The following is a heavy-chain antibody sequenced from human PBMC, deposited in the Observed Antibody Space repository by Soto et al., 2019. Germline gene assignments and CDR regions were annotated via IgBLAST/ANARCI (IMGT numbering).Heavy chain of an antibody. Sequence: PGGSLRLSCAASAFTFSSYWMHWVRQAPGKGLVWVSRINSDGSSTSYADSVKGRFTISRDNAKNTVYLQMSSLRAEDTAVYYCARDGHYDSSGYPYYFDHWGQGTLVTVSS. CDR3: ARDGHYDSSGYPYYFDH. CDR2: INSDGSST. V-gene: IGHV3-74*01. CDR1: AFTFSSYW. D-gene: IGHD3-22*01. J-gene: IGHJ4*02.